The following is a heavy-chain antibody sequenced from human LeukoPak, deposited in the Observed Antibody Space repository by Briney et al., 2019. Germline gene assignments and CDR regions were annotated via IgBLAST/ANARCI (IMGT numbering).Heavy chain of an antibody. CDR1: GFIFGDYA. J-gene: IGHJ4*02. CDR3: ARNQVPYSSSWGSLFY. D-gene: IGHD6-6*01. V-gene: IGHV3-11*04. Sequence: AGGSLRLSCTASGFIFGDYAMSWIRQAPGKGLEWVSYISPSGNTIYYADSVKGRFTISRDNAKNSLYLQMNSLRAEDTAVYYCARNQVPYSSSWGSLFYWGQGTLVTVSS. CDR2: ISPSGNTI.